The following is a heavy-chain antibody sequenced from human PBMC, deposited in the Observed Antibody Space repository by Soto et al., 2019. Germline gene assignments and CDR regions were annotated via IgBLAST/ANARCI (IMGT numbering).Heavy chain of an antibody. CDR3: ARGPFQSPAMDV. V-gene: IGHV1-69*10. CDR2: TIPALGKT. Sequence: ASVKVSCKTSGDNFTKNVIPWVRQAPGQGLEWMGWTIPALGKTHYIEKFQGRVTITVDDATRTVYMEVRDLTSEDTAVYYCARGPFQSPAMDVWGQGTTVTVSS. CDR1: GDNFTKNV. J-gene: IGHJ6*02.